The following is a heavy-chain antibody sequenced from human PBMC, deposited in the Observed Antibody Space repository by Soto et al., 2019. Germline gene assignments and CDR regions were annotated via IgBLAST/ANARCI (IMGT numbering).Heavy chain of an antibody. J-gene: IGHJ4*02. V-gene: IGHV1-2*04. CDR1: GYTLTELS. CDR2: FNPEGGDT. Sequence: GASVKVSCKVSGYTLTELSMHWVRQAPGKGLEWMGGFNPEGGDTNYAQKFQGWVTMTRDTSTSTAYMELSRLRSDDTAVYYCARAAGADGSGGSEARIDYWGQGTLVTVSS. D-gene: IGHD2-15*01. CDR3: ARAAGADGSGGSEARIDY.